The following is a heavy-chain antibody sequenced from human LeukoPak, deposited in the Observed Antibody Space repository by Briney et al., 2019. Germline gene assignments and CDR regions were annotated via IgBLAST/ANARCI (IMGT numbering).Heavy chain of an antibody. CDR3: ARHMVLDSCSWYVDC. J-gene: IGHJ4*02. Sequence: SETLSLTCAVYGGSFSGYYWSWIRQPPGKGLEWIGEINHSGSTNYNPSLKSRVTISVDTSKNQFSLKLSSVTAADTTVYYCARHMVLDSCSWYVDCWNQGTVVTVSS. CDR2: INHSGST. V-gene: IGHV4-34*01. D-gene: IGHD6-13*01. CDR1: GGSFSGYY.